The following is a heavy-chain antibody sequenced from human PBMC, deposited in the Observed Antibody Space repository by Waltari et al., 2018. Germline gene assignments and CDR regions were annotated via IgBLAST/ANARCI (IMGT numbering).Heavy chain of an antibody. CDR3: ARATHLPPYFDY. Sequence: QVQLVESGGGVVQPGRSLRLSCAASGFTFSSYAMHWVRQAPGKGLEWVAVISYDGSNKYYADSVKGRFTISRDNSKNTLYLQMNSLRAEDTAVYYCARATHLPPYFDYWGQGTLVTVSS. V-gene: IGHV3-30-3*01. CDR1: GFTFSSYA. CDR2: ISYDGSNK. J-gene: IGHJ4*02.